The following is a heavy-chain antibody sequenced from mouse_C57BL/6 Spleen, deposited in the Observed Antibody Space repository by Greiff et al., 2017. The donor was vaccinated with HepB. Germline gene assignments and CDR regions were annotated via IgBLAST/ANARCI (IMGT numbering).Heavy chain of an antibody. V-gene: IGHV1-80*01. CDR2: IYPGDGDT. Sequence: QVQLQQSGAELVKPGASVKISCKASGYAFSSYWMNWVKQRPGKGLEWIGQIYPGDGDTNYNGKFKGKATLTADKSSSTAYMQLSSLTSEDSAVYFVARPLYDGYFYDFDYWGQGTTLTVSS. CDR3: ARPLYDGYFYDFDY. D-gene: IGHD2-3*01. CDR1: GYAFSSYW. J-gene: IGHJ2*01.